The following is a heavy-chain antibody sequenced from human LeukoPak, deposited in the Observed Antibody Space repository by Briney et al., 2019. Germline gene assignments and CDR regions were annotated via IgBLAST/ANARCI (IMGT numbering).Heavy chain of an antibody. J-gene: IGHJ4*02. V-gene: IGHV3-73*01. CDR3: TTYSGSYSDYFDY. CDR1: GFTFSSYA. CDR2: IRSKANSYAT. D-gene: IGHD1-26*01. Sequence: SGGSLRLSCAASGFTFSSYAMSWVRQASGKGLEWVGRIRSKANSYATAYAASVKGRFTISRDDSKNTAYLQMNSLKTEDTAVYYCTTYSGSYSDYFDYWGQGTLVTVSS.